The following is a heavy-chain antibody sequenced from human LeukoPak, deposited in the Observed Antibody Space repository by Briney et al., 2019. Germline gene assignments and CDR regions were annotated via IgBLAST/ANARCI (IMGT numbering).Heavy chain of an antibody. CDR3: ARRAAAGRCFDY. D-gene: IGHD6-13*01. J-gene: IGHJ4*02. CDR2: IRNKPDSHAT. Sequence: GGSLRLSCAGSGFTFSGSAIHWVRQASGRGLEWVGRIRNKPDSHATTYAASLKGRFTISRDDSRNTAYLQMDRLKTEDTAVYFCARRAAAGRCFDYWGQGTLVTVSS. V-gene: IGHV3-73*01. CDR1: GFTFSGSA.